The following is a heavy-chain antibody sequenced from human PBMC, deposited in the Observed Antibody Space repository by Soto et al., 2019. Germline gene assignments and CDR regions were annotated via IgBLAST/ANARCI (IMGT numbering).Heavy chain of an antibody. CDR3: ARGHGASGLDV. D-gene: IGHD2-8*01. CDR1: GYPFTSSY. J-gene: IGHJ6*01. Sequence: ASVKVCCKASGYPFTSSYIHLVRQAPGQGPEWMGIINPTSGGTSYAQNLQGRVTMTRDTSTRTVYMELNSLRSDDTAVYYCARGHGASGLDVWGQGTTVTVSS. CDR2: INPTSGGT. V-gene: IGHV1-46*01.